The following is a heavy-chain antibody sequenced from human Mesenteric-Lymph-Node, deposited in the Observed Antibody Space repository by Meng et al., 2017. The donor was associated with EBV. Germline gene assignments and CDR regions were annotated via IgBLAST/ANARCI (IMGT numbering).Heavy chain of an antibody. CDR2: INHSGST. Sequence: QVQPNPWAGGLLKPSGTPSLTCAVYGGSFSGYYWTWIRQPPGRGLEWIGEINHSGSTNHNPSLKSRVTISADTSKDQFSLKLSSVTAADTAVYYCVSYDYGNYVSFDSWGQGILVTVSS. D-gene: IGHD4-11*01. CDR3: VSYDYGNYVSFDS. J-gene: IGHJ4*02. CDR1: GGSFSGYY. V-gene: IGHV4-34*01.